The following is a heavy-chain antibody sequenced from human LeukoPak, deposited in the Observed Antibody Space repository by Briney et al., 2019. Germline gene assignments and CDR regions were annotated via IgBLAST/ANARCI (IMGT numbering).Heavy chain of an antibody. CDR1: GYTFTRYG. Sequence: ASVRVSCKASGYTFTRYGISWVRQAPGQGLEWMGWISAYNGNTNYAQKLQGRVTMTTDTSTSTAYMELRSLRSDDTAVYYCARHWELPLRAFDIWGQGTMVTVSS. D-gene: IGHD1-26*01. J-gene: IGHJ3*02. V-gene: IGHV1-18*01. CDR2: ISAYNGNT. CDR3: ARHWELPLRAFDI.